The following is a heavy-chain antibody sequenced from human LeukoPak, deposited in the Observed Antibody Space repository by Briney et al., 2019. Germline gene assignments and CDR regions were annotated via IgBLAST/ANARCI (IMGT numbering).Heavy chain of an antibody. J-gene: IGHJ5*02. V-gene: IGHV3-30-3*01. CDR1: RLTFSSYA. Sequence: GGSLRLSCAASRLTFSSYAMHWVRQAPGKGLEWVAVISYDGSNKYYADSVKGRFTISRDNSKNTLYLQMNSLRDEDTAVYYCARDRITIFGVVIRRQSYNWFDPWGQGTLVTVSS. D-gene: IGHD3-3*01. CDR3: ARDRITIFGVVIRRQSYNWFDP. CDR2: ISYDGSNK.